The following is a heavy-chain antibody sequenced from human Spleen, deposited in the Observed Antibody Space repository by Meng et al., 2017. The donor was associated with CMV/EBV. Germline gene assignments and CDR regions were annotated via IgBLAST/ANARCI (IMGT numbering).Heavy chain of an antibody. CDR2: IYSGGSNT. V-gene: IGHV3-23*03. J-gene: IGHJ6*02. CDR1: GFTFSSYA. Sequence: GESLKISCAASGFTFSSYAMSWVRQAPGKGLEWVSVIYSGGSNTYYADSVKGRFSISRDNSEDTLYLQMNSLRVEDTAVYYCAKDDAYGSGTYYRPYYGMDVWGQGTTVTVSS. CDR3: AKDDAYGSGTYYRPYYGMDV. D-gene: IGHD3-10*01.